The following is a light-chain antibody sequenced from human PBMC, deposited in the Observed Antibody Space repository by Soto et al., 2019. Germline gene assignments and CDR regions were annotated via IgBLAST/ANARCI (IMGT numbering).Light chain of an antibody. CDR3: QSYDTSLSVI. CDR1: SSDIGARHD. CDR2: AND. J-gene: IGLJ2*01. Sequence: QSVLTQPPSVSGAPGQTVTISCTGSSSDIGARHDVNWYQQLPGTAPQLLIYANDNRPSGVPDRFSGSRSGTSASLAISGLQAEDEADYYCQSYDTSLSVIFGGGTKVTVL. V-gene: IGLV1-40*01.